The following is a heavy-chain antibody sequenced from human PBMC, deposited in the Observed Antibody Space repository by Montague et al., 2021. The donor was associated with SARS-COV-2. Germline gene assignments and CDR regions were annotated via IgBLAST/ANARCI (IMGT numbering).Heavy chain of an antibody. V-gene: IGHV4-59*01. J-gene: IGHJ4*02. Sequence: SETRSLTCTVYGGSISSYYWSWIRQPPGKGLEWIGEINYSGSINYNPSXXSRLTISLDTSKNQFSLKLNSVTAADTAMYYCARVIPRWLQFYPYFDYWGQGTLVTVSS. D-gene: IGHD5-24*01. CDR3: ARVIPRWLQFYPYFDY. CDR1: GGSISSYY. CDR2: INYSGSI.